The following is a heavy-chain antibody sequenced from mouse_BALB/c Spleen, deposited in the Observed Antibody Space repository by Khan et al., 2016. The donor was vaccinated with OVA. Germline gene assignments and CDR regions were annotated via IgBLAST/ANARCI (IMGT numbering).Heavy chain of an antibody. J-gene: IGHJ3*01. CDR1: GYNFTTYW. V-gene: IGHV1-5*01. Sequence: VQLQQSGTVLARPGASVKMSCKASGYNFTTYWMHWVKQRPGQGLEWIGAIYPGNSVTSYNQKFKDKATLTAVTSTSTAYMELSSLTNEYSAVYYCPGLGGYEGFAYWGQGTLVTVAA. CDR2: IYPGNSVT. D-gene: IGHD1-1*02. CDR3: PGLGGYEGFAY.